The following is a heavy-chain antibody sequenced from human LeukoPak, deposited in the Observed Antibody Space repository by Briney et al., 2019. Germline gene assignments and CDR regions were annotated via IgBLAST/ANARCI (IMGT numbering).Heavy chain of an antibody. CDR2: IKAKAHGGTI. J-gene: IGHJ4*02. CDR3: TTDGVGVEGATYDN. CDR1: GFTFINAW. D-gene: IGHD1-26*01. V-gene: IGHV3-15*01. Sequence: GGSLRLSCAASGFTFINAWMAWVRQAPGKGLEWVGRIKAKAHGGTIEYAAPVKGRFTISRDDSKNTLYLQMNSLRTEDTAVYYCTTDGVGVEGATYDNWGQGTLVSVSS.